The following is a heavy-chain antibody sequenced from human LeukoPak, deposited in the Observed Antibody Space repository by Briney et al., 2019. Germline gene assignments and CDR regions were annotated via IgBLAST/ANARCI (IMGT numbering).Heavy chain of an antibody. CDR2: INHSGST. CDR3: ARDGEWRFDY. Sequence: SETLSLTCAVYGGSFSGYYWSWIRQPPGKGLEWIGEINHSGSTNYNPSLKSRVTISVDTSKNQFSLKLSSVTAADTAVYYCARDGEWRFDYWGQGTLVTVSS. D-gene: IGHD3-10*01. CDR1: GGSFSGYY. V-gene: IGHV4-34*01. J-gene: IGHJ4*02.